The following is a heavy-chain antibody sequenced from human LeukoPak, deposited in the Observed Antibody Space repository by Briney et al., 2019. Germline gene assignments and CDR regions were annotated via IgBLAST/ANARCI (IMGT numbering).Heavy chain of an antibody. CDR1: GGSISSYY. CDR3: ARRGRYSSSWYDY. J-gene: IGHJ4*02. D-gene: IGHD6-13*01. V-gene: IGHV4-34*01. CDR2: INHSGST. Sequence: PSETLSLTCTVSGGSISSYYWSWIRQPAGKGLEWIGEINHSGSTNYNPSLKSRVTISVDTSKNQFSLKLSSVTAADTAVYYCARRGRYSSSWYDYWGQGTLVTVSS.